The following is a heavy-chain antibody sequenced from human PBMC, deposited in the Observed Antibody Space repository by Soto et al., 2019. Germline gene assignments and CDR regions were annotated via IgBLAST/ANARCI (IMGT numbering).Heavy chain of an antibody. Sequence: EVQLLESGGGLVQPGGSLRLSCAASGFTFRSYAMSWVRQAPGKGLEWVSAISGSGGSTYYADSVKGRFTISRDNSKNTLYLQMNSLRAEDTAVYYCAKNPRPILKQQLDWFDPWGQGTLVTVSS. CDR1: GFTFRSYA. V-gene: IGHV3-23*01. CDR2: ISGSGGST. CDR3: AKNPRPILKQQLDWFDP. J-gene: IGHJ5*02. D-gene: IGHD6-13*01.